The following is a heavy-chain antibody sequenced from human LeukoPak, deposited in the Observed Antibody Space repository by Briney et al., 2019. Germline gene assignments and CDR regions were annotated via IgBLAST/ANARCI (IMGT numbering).Heavy chain of an antibody. CDR1: GFTFSKYW. CDR3: TSWGDTTAEYFQR. V-gene: IGHV3-7*01. D-gene: IGHD2-21*02. J-gene: IGHJ1*01. CDR2: IIQDGSEK. Sequence: PGGSLRLSCAASGFTFSKYWMSWVRQAPGKGLECVANIIQDGSEKYYVDSVRGRFTISRDNAQNSMYLQMNSLRVEDTAVYYCTSWGDTTAEYFQRWGQGTLVTVSS.